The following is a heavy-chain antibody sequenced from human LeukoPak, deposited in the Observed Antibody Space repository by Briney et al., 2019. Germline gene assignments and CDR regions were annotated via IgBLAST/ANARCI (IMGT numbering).Heavy chain of an antibody. CDR2: ISNSGGST. Sequence: GGSLRLSCAASGFTFSSYAMSWVRQGPGKGLEWVSAISNSGGSTYYADSVRGRFTISKDNSKNTLYLEMNSLSAEDTAVYYCAKKASSGYYYAFDYWGQGTLVTVSS. J-gene: IGHJ4*01. V-gene: IGHV3-23*01. CDR3: AKKASSGYYYAFDY. CDR1: GFTFSSYA. D-gene: IGHD3-22*01.